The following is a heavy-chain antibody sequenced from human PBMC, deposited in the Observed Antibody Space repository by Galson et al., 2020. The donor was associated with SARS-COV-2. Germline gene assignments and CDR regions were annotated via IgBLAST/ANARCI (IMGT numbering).Heavy chain of an antibody. D-gene: IGHD3-10*01. Sequence: GESLKISCKGSGYSFTSYWIGWVRQMPGKGLEWMGIIYPGDSDTRYSPSFQGQVTISADKSISTAYLQWSSLKASDTAMYYCARSIAWGYGSKYYYYYYMDVWGKGTTVTVSS. CDR3: ARSIAWGYGSKYYYYYYMDV. CDR1: GYSFTSYW. J-gene: IGHJ6*03. V-gene: IGHV5-51*01. CDR2: IYPGDSDT.